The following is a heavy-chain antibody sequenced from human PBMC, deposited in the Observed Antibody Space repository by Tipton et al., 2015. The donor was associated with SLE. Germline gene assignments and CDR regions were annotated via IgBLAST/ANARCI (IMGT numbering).Heavy chain of an antibody. CDR1: GGSFSGYY. CDR3: ARGLLRRESTY. J-gene: IGHJ4*02. Sequence: TLSLTCAVYGGSFSGYYWSWIRQPPGKGLEWIGEINHSGSTNYNPSLKSRVTISVDTSTKQFSLKLSSLPAADTAVYYCARGLLRRESTYWGQGTLVTVSS. D-gene: IGHD2-15*01. CDR2: INHSGST. V-gene: IGHV4-34*01.